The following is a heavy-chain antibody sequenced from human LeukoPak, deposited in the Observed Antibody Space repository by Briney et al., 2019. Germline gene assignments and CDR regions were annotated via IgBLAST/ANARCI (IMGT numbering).Heavy chain of an antibody. CDR1: GFTFSSYE. CDR3: ARLTRLGYYYYYYYMDV. V-gene: IGHV5-51*01. CDR2: IYPGDSDT. D-gene: IGHD4-23*01. Sequence: GGSLRLSCAASGFTFSSYEMNWVRQAPGKGLEWMGIIYPGDSDTRYSPSFQGQVTISADKFISTAYLQWSSLKASDTAMYYCARLTRLGYYYYYYYMDVWGKGTTVTVSS. J-gene: IGHJ6*03.